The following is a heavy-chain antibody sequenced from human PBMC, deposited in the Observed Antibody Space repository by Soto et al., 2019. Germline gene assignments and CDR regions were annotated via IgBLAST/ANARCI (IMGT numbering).Heavy chain of an antibody. J-gene: IGHJ5*02. Sequence: SVKVSCKASGGTFSSYAISWVRQAPGQGLEWMGGIIPIFGTANYAQKFQGRVTITADESTSTAYMELSSLRSEDTAVYYCARSRLLSPSFQASLNWFDPWGQGTLVTSPQ. CDR2: IIPIFGTA. CDR1: GGTFSSYA. CDR3: ARSRLLSPSFQASLNWFDP. D-gene: IGHD6-6*01. V-gene: IGHV1-69*13.